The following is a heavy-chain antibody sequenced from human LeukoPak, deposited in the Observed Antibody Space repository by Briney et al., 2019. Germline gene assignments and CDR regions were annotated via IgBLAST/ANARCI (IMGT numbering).Heavy chain of an antibody. CDR2: IYYSEST. Sequence: PSETLSLTCTVSGGSISSSSYYWGWIRQPPGKGLEWIGSIYYSESTYYNPSLKSRVTISVDTSKNQFSLKLSSVTAADTAVYYCARVRSSSGYYAAFDLWGQGTMVTVSS. J-gene: IGHJ3*01. D-gene: IGHD3-22*01. CDR1: GGSISSSSYY. CDR3: ARVRSSSGYYAAFDL. V-gene: IGHV4-39*07.